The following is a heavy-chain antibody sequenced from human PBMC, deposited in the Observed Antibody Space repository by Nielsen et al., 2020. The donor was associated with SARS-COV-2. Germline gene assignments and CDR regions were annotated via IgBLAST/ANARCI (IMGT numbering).Heavy chain of an antibody. J-gene: IGHJ5*02. Sequence: GESLKISCAASGFTFSSYSMNWVRQAPGKGLEWVSYISSSSSYIYYADSVKGRFTISRDNAKNSLYLQMNSLRAEDTAVYYCAPKTGTTLDPWGQGTLVTVSS. CDR3: APKTGTTLDP. V-gene: IGHV3-21*05. CDR2: ISSSSSYI. CDR1: GFTFSSYS. D-gene: IGHD1-7*01.